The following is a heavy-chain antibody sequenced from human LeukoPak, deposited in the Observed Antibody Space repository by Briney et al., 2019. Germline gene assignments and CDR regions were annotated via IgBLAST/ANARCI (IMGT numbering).Heavy chain of an antibody. Sequence: GGSLRLSCAASGFTFSIYDLSWVRQAPGKGLECVSAITRGVGSTYYADSVKGRFTISRDNSKNTLYLQMNNLRVDDTAVYYCAKKGQADDDGKPDWGQGTLVTVSS. CDR3: AKKGQADDDGKPD. CDR1: GFTFSIYD. D-gene: IGHD1-1*01. J-gene: IGHJ4*02. V-gene: IGHV3-23*01. CDR2: ITRGVGST.